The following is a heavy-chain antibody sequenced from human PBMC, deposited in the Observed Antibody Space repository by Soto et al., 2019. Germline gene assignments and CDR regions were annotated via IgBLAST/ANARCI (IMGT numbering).Heavy chain of an antibody. Sequence: ASVKVSCKASGCTFTSYYMHWVRQAPGQGLEWMGIINPSGGSTSYAQKFQGRVTMTRDTSTSTVYMELSSLRSEDTAVYYCAREESGEGGSRNYGMDVWGQGTTVTVSS. D-gene: IGHD3-16*01. J-gene: IGHJ6*02. V-gene: IGHV1-46*01. CDR1: GCTFTSYY. CDR3: AREESGEGGSRNYGMDV. CDR2: INPSGGST.